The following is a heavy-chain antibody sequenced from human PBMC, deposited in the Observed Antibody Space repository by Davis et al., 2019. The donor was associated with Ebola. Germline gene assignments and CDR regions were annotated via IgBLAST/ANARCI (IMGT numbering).Heavy chain of an antibody. V-gene: IGHV3-74*01. CDR3: ARGYNWFDP. Sequence: GESLKISCAASGFTFSNYWMHWVRQAPGKVLVWVSRINSDGSSTNYADSVKGRFTISRDNAKNTLYLQMNSLRAEDTAVYYCARGYNWFDPWGQGTLVTVSS. J-gene: IGHJ5*02. CDR2: INSDGSST. CDR1: GFTFSNYW.